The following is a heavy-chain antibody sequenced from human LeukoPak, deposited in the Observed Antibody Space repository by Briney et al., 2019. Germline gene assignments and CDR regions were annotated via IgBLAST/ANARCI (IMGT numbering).Heavy chain of an antibody. CDR2: ISGDGSIK. CDR1: GFPFSSYW. Sequence: GGSLRLSCEPSGFPFSSYWMLWVRQAPGKGLVWVSRISGDGSIKNYADFVRGRFTISRDNSKNILYLQMNSLKVEDTATYYCSRSQFDYWGQGVLVTASP. J-gene: IGHJ4*02. V-gene: IGHV3-74*01. CDR3: SRSQFDY.